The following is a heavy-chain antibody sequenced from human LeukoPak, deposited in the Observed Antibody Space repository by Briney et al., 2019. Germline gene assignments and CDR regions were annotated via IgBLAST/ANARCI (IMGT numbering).Heavy chain of an antibody. CDR1: GFTFSSYG. Sequence: PGGSLRLSCAASGFTFSSYGMHWVRQAPGKGLEWVAFIRYDGSNKYYADSVKGRFTISRDNSKNTLYLQMNSLRAEDTAVYYCARDWGYCSSTSCYTGYYFDYWGQGTLVTVSS. CDR3: ARDWGYCSSTSCYTGYYFDY. CDR2: IRYDGSNK. D-gene: IGHD2-2*02. J-gene: IGHJ4*02. V-gene: IGHV3-30*02.